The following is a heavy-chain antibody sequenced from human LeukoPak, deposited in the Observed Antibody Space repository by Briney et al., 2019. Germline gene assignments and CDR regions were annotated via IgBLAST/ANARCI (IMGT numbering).Heavy chain of an antibody. CDR1: GFTFSSYW. J-gene: IGHJ4*02. V-gene: IGHV3-7*01. Sequence: PGGSLRLSCAASGFTFSSYWMSWVRQAPGKGLEWVANIKQDGSEKYYVDSVKGRFTISRDNAKNSLYLQMNSLRAEDMAVYYCARAGFTFSDYFGSFFDYWGQGTLVTVSS. CDR2: IKQDGSEK. CDR3: ARAGFTFSDYFGSFFDY. D-gene: IGHD3-10*01.